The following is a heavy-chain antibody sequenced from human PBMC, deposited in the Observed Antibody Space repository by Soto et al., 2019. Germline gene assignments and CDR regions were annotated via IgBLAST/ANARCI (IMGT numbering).Heavy chain of an antibody. CDR3: ARGRRLTGTTRPYYYYGMDV. Sequence: QVQLVQSGAEVKKPGSSVKVSCKASGGTFSSYAISWVRQAPGQGLEWMGGIIPIFGTANYAQKFQGRVTITADESTSTAYMELSSLRSEDTAVYYCARGRRLTGTTRPYYYYGMDVWGQGTTGTVSS. CDR1: GGTFSSYA. CDR2: IIPIFGTA. D-gene: IGHD1-7*01. J-gene: IGHJ6*02. V-gene: IGHV1-69*01.